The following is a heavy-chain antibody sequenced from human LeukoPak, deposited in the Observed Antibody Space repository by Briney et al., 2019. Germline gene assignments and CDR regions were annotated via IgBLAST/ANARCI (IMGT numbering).Heavy chain of an antibody. J-gene: IGHJ4*02. Sequence: GGSLRLSCAASGFTFSSYSMNWVRQAPGKGLEWVSYISSSSSTIYYADSVKGRFTISRDNAKNSLYLQMNSLRAEDTAVYYCARDLRYDFWSGYAPSDYWGQGTLVTVPS. CDR3: ARDLRYDFWSGYAPSDY. D-gene: IGHD3-3*01. CDR1: GFTFSSYS. V-gene: IGHV3-48*01. CDR2: ISSSSSTI.